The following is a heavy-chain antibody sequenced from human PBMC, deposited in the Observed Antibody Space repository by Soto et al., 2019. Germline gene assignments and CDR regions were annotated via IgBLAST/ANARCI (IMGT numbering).Heavy chain of an antibody. V-gene: IGHV4-34*01. J-gene: IGHJ6*02. CDR3: ARDVRGESSGWYRYYYYGMDV. D-gene: IGHD6-19*01. Sequence: SETLSCTCAVYGGSFSCYYWIWIRQPPGKGLAWIGEINHSGSTNYNPSLKSRVTISVDTSKNQFSRKLSSVTAADTAVYYCARDVRGESSGWYRYYYYGMDVWGQDTTVTVSS. CDR2: INHSGST. CDR1: GGSFSCYY.